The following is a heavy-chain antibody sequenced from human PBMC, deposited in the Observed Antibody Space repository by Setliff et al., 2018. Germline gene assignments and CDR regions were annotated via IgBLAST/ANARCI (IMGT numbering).Heavy chain of an antibody. D-gene: IGHD3-3*01. Sequence: PSETLSLTCTVSGGSISSSSYYWGWILQPPGKGLEWIGSIYYSGSTYYNPSLKSRVTISVDTSKNQFSLKLSSVTAADTAVYYCARRETYYNFWSGYYAYWGQGTLVTVSS. CDR2: IYYSGST. CDR1: GGSISSSSYY. J-gene: IGHJ4*02. CDR3: ARRETYYNFWSGYYAY. V-gene: IGHV4-39*07.